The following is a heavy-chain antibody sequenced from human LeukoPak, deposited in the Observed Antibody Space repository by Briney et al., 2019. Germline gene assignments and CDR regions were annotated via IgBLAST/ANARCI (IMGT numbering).Heavy chain of an antibody. CDR1: GASLSSYF. V-gene: IGHV4-59*01. CDR2: IYYSGST. Sequence: SETLSLTCNVSGASLSSYFWSWIRQPPGKGLEWIGYIYYSGSTNYNPSLKSRVTISVDTSKNQFSLRLSSVTAADTAVYYCARSEYSYGADAFDIWGQGTMVTVSS. CDR3: ARSEYSYGADAFDI. D-gene: IGHD5-18*01. J-gene: IGHJ3*02.